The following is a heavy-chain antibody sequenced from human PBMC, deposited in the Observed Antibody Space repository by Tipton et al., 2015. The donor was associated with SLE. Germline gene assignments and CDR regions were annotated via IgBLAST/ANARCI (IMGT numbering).Heavy chain of an antibody. J-gene: IGHJ2*01. Sequence: QLVQSGAEVKKPGSSVKVSCKASGGTFSSYTISWVRQAPGQGLEWMGRIIPILGIANYAQKFQGRVTITADKSTSTAYMELSSLRSEDTAVYYCARERAGPDSSGYYRVSAWYFDLWGRGTLVTVSS. V-gene: IGHV1-69*09. D-gene: IGHD3-22*01. CDR2: IIPILGIA. CDR3: ARERAGPDSSGYYRVSAWYFDL. CDR1: GGTFSSYT.